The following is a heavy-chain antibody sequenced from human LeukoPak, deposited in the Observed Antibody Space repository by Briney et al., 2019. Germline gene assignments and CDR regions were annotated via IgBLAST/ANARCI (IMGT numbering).Heavy chain of an antibody. J-gene: IGHJ1*01. Sequence: GGSLRPSCAASGFTVSSNYMSWVRQAPGKGLEWVSVIYSGGSTYYADSVKGRFTISRDNSKNTLYLQMNSLRAEDTAVYYCARDHSPEYNSSAGYFQLWGQGTLVTVSS. CDR3: ARDHSPEYNSSAGYFQL. CDR1: GFTVSSNY. V-gene: IGHV3-53*01. CDR2: IYSGGST. D-gene: IGHD6-6*01.